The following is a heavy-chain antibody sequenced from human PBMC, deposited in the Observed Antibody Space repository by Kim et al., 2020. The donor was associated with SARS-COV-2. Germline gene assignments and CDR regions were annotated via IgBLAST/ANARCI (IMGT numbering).Heavy chain of an antibody. CDR2: ISSSSSYI. CDR1: GFTFSSYS. V-gene: IGHV3-21*01. D-gene: IGHD5-18*01. Sequence: GGSLRLSCAASGFTFSSYSMNWVRQAPGKGLEWVSSISSSSSYIYYADSVKGRFTISRDNAKNSLYLQMNSLRAEDTAVYYCARGGYSYGYKWYNWFDPWGQGTLVTVSS. CDR3: ARGGYSYGYKWYNWFDP. J-gene: IGHJ5*02.